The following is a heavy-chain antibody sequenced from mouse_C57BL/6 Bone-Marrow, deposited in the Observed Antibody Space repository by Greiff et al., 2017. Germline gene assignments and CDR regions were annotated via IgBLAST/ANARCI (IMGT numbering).Heavy chain of an antibody. CDR1: GYTFTSYW. CDR2: IYPGSGST. CDR3: ARSGDSSGY. Sequence: LQQPGAELVKPGASVKMSCKASGYTFTSYWITWVKQRPGQGLEWIGDIYPGSGSTNYNEKFKSKATLNVDTSSSTAYMQLSSLTSEDSAVYYCARSGDSSGYWGQGTTLTVSS. D-gene: IGHD3-2*02. V-gene: IGHV1-55*01. J-gene: IGHJ2*01.